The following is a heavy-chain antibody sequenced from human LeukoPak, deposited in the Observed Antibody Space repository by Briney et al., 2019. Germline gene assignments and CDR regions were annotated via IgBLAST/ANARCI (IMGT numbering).Heavy chain of an antibody. D-gene: IGHD1-26*01. Sequence: PGGSLRLSCAVSGFTFSSYGMSWVRQAPGKGLEWVSGISGSGDRTDYADSVKGRFIVSRDNAKNTLFLQMNSLRAEDTAVYYCAKGSREWELLDAFDIWGQGTMVTVSS. J-gene: IGHJ3*02. CDR1: GFTFSSYG. CDR2: ISGSGDRT. V-gene: IGHV3-23*01. CDR3: AKGSREWELLDAFDI.